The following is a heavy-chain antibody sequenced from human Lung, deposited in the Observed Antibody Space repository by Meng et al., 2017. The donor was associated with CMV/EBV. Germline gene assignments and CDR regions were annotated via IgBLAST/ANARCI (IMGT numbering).Heavy chain of an antibody. CDR1: GYTFTSYS. Sequence: QVHLVQSGSEVKKPGASVKVSCKVSGYTFTSYSVNWVRQAPGQGLEWMGWINTNTGKPTYAQDFTGRFVFSLDISVSTAYLLISSLKAEDTAVYYCARGDYYDSSGLDYWGQGTLVTVSS. J-gene: IGHJ4*02. D-gene: IGHD3-22*01. CDR2: INTNTGKP. V-gene: IGHV7-4-1*02. CDR3: ARGDYYDSSGLDY.